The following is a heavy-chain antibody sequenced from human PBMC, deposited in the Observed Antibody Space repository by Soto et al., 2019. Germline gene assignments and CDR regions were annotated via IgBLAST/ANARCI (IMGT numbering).Heavy chain of an antibody. CDR1: GDSISNRWW. Sequence: QVQLQESGPGLVKPSGTLSLTCAVSGDSISNRWWWTWVPQPPGNGLQWIGDILHSGDPNYNPSLKSRVFISVEKSQNQFSLKVTSVTAADTAVYYCAYSTGWYRHDGWGQWTLVTVSS. V-gene: IGHV4-4*02. J-gene: IGHJ3*01. CDR3: AYSTGWYRHDG. D-gene: IGHD6-19*01. CDR2: ILHSGDP.